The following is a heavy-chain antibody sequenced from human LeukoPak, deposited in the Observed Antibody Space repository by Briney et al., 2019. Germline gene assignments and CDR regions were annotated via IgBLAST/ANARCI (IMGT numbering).Heavy chain of an antibody. Sequence: SETLSLTCTVSGGSFTSFYWSWLRQPAGKGLEGVGRIYTSGSTNYNPSLKSRVTISVDTSKNQFSLKLSSVTAADTAVYYCASTDSSSWNYWGQGTLVTVSS. J-gene: IGHJ4*02. CDR3: ASTDSSSWNY. D-gene: IGHD6-13*01. V-gene: IGHV4-4*07. CDR2: IYTSGST. CDR1: GGSFTSFY.